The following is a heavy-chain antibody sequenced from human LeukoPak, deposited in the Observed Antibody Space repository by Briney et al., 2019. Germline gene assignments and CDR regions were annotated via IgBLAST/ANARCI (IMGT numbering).Heavy chain of an antibody. CDR3: GGHSVGGPFDN. CDR2: IFYSGRG. Sequence: SETLSLTCTLSAPSVSSYSWSCIRQPPGKGRGWHGYIFYSGRGTNSRCLRSGASISGATSKNQFSLNLGAWTATAPAVNYCGGHSVGGPFDNWGQGTLVTVSS. D-gene: IGHD6-19*01. J-gene: IGHJ4*02. CDR1: APSVSSYS. V-gene: IGHV4-59*02.